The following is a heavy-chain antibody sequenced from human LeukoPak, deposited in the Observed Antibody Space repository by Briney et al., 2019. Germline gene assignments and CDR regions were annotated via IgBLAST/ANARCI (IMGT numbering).Heavy chain of an antibody. Sequence: GESLKISGKGSGYSFTSYWIGWVRQMSGKGLEWMGIIYPGDSDTRYSPSFQGQVTISPDKSIRTAYLQWGSLKAWEAAMYYCARQTQDGFDIWGQGTMVTVSS. CDR3: ARQTQDGFDI. CDR2: IYPGDSDT. CDR1: GYSFTSYW. V-gene: IGHV5-51*01. J-gene: IGHJ3*02.